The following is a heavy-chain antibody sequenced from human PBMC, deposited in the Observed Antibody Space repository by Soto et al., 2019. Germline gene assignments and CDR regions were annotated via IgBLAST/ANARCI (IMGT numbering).Heavy chain of an antibody. CDR3: ASGEYSYGYAFDP. V-gene: IGHV3-33*01. CDR2: IWYDGSNK. J-gene: IGHJ5*02. D-gene: IGHD5-18*01. Sequence: QVQLVESGGGVVQPGRSLRLSCAASGFTFSSYGMHWVRQAPGKGLEWVAVIWYDGSNKYYADSVKGRFTISRDNSKNTLYLQVNSLRAEDTAVYYCASGEYSYGYAFDPWGQGTLVTVSS. CDR1: GFTFSSYG.